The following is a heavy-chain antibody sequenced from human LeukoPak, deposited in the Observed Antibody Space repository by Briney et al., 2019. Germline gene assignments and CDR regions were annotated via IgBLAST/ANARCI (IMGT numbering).Heavy chain of an antibody. CDR3: ARALAARPSTYYYYYMDV. Sequence: GGSLRLSCAASGFPFSRYAMSWVRQAPGKGLEWVSSISNGADNTYYTDSVKGRFTISRDNSKNTLYLQMNSLRAEDTAVYYCARALAARPSTYYYYYMDVWGKGTTVTVSS. CDR2: ISNGADNT. V-gene: IGHV3-23*01. D-gene: IGHD6-6*01. CDR1: GFPFSRYA. J-gene: IGHJ6*03.